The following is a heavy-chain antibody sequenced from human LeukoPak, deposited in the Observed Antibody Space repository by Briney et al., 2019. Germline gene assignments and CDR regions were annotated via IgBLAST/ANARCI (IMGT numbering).Heavy chain of an antibody. CDR1: GGSFSGYY. D-gene: IGHD6-13*01. CDR3: ARRLRIAENWFDP. J-gene: IGHJ5*02. Sequence: PSETLSLTCAVYGGSFSGYYWSWIRQPPGKGLEWIGEINHSGSTNYNPSLKSRVTISVDTSKNQFSLKLSSVTAADTAVYYCARRLRIAENWFDPWGQGTLVTVSS. V-gene: IGHV4-34*01. CDR2: INHSGST.